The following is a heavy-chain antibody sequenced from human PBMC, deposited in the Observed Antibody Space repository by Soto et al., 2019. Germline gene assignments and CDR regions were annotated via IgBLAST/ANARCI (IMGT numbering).Heavy chain of an antibody. CDR1: GFTFSSYA. V-gene: IGHV3-23*01. D-gene: IGHD3-22*01. CDR2: ISGSGGST. Sequence: GGSLRLSCAASGFTFSSYAMSWVRQAPGKGLEWVSAISGSGGSTYYADSVKGRFTISRDNSKNTLYLQMNSLRAEDTAVYYCASLGFSYYYDSSGSLGSNYGMDVWGQGTTVTVSS. J-gene: IGHJ6*02. CDR3: ASLGFSYYYDSSGSLGSNYGMDV.